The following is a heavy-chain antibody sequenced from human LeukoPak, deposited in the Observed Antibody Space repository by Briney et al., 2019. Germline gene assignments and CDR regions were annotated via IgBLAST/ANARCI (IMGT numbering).Heavy chain of an antibody. CDR3: ARGGGWDSSGYYETTELDY. Sequence: ASVKVSCKASGYTFTSYAMNWVRQAPGQGLEWMGWINTNTGNPTYAQGFTGRFVFSLDTSVSTAYLQISSLKAEDTAVYYCARGGGWDSSGYYETTELDYWGQGTLVTVSS. D-gene: IGHD3-22*01. CDR1: GYTFTSYA. J-gene: IGHJ4*02. V-gene: IGHV7-4-1*02. CDR2: INTNTGNP.